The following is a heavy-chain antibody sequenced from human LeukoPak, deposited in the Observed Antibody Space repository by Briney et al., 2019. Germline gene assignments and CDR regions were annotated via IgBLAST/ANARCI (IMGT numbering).Heavy chain of an antibody. V-gene: IGHV4-30-4*01. D-gene: IGHD5-12*01. CDR3: ARRATTWFDP. CDR2: IYYSGST. Sequence: SETLSLTCTVSGGSISSGDYYWSWIRQPPGKGLEWIGYIYYSGSTYYNPSLKSRVTISADTSKNQFSLKLSSVTAADTAVYYCARRATTWFDPWGQGTLVTVSS. J-gene: IGHJ5*02. CDR1: GGSISSGDYY.